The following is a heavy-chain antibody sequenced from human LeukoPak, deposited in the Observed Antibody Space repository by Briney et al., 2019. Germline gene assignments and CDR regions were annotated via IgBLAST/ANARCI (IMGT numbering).Heavy chain of an antibody. CDR2: INPTSGGT. CDR3: ARDSVGRSAVYKHRYHNDFDL. D-gene: IGHD1-14*01. CDR1: GFMFTDYY. Sequence: GASVKVSCKASGFMFTDYYIHWVRQAPGQGLEWMGWINPTSGGTNFAQRFQGRGTMTGDTSISTVYMEIKSLRSDATAMYFCARDSVGRSAVYKHRYHNDFDLWGQGTLVAVSS. J-gene: IGHJ5*02. V-gene: IGHV1-2*02.